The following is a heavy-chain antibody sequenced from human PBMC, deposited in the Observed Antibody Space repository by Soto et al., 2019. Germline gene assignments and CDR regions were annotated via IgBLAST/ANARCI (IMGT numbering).Heavy chain of an antibody. Sequence: SQTLSLTCTVSGGPINSGGYYWSWIRQNPGRRLEWIGYFYYNGSTCYIPSLKSRGPISVDTSRNQFSLKLSSVTPPDTAVYYCARGDPWDYVWESPQNWFNPWGEGXQVTV. D-gene: IGHD3-16*01. V-gene: IGHV4-31*03. J-gene: IGHJ5*02. CDR2: FYYNGST. CDR3: ARGDPWDYVWESPQNWFNP. CDR1: GGPINSGGYY.